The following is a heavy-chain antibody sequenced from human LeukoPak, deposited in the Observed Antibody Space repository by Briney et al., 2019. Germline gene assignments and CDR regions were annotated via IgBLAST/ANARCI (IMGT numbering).Heavy chain of an antibody. CDR3: ARDSSTYAGPPDY. V-gene: IGHV3-48*01. J-gene: IGHJ4*02. CDR1: EFTFSSYS. Sequence: PGGSLRLSRAASEFTFSSYSMNWVRQAPGKGLEWVSYIGAAGSTIYYADSVKGRFTISRDSAKNSLFLQMNSLRAEDTAVYYCARDSSTYAGPPDYWGQGTLVTVSS. CDR2: IGAAGSTI. D-gene: IGHD2-2*01.